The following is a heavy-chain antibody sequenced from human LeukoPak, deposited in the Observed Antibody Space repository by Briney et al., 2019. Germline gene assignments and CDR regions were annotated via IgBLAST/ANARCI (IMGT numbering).Heavy chain of an antibody. CDR2: ISSDGNNK. V-gene: IGHV3-30*18. Sequence: PGGSLRPSCAASRFPFTIYGMHWVRQAPGKGLEWVAVISSDGNNKYYADSVKGRFTISRDNSRNTLYLQMNSLKTEDTAVYYCAKDRPDTSLYWYFHLWGRGTLVTVSS. CDR3: AKDRPDTSLYWYFHL. CDR1: RFPFTIYG. J-gene: IGHJ2*01. D-gene: IGHD5-18*01.